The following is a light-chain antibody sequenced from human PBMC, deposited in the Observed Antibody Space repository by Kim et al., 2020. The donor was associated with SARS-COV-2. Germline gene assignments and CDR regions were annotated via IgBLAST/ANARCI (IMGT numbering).Light chain of an antibody. V-gene: IGKV3-20*01. CDR2: GAS. CDR1: QSVSNSY. Sequence: EIVLTQSPGTLSLSPGERATLSCRASQSVSNSYLAWYQQKPGQAPRLLIYGASSRATGIPDRFSGSGSGTDFTFSISRLEPEDFAVYYYQQYGSSPLTFGGGTKVDIK. CDR3: QQYGSSPLT. J-gene: IGKJ4*01.